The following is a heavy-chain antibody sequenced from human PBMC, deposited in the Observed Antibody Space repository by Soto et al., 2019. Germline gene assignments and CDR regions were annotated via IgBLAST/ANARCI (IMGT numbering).Heavy chain of an antibody. CDR1: GFSFNAYC. Sequence: GGSLRLSCAASGFSFNAYCMTWVRQAPGKGLEWVANINKDGSEKFYVDSVKGRFTISRDNAKNSLFLQMNSLRAEDTAIYYCTRSRGYCSGGSCFPFDYWGQGALVTVSS. J-gene: IGHJ4*02. V-gene: IGHV3-7*01. CDR3: TRSRGYCSGGSCFPFDY. D-gene: IGHD2-15*01. CDR2: INKDGSEK.